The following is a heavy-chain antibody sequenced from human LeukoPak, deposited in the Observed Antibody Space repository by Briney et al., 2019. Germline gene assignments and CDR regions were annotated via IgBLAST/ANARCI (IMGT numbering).Heavy chain of an antibody. CDR2: IFYSGST. CDR1: GGSISSSIYY. Sequence: PSETLSLTCTVSGGSISSSIYYWGWIRQPPGKGLEWVGSIFYSGSTHYNPSLKSRVTISVDTSKNQFSLKLSSVTAADTAVYYCARHYDFWTQDVWGQGTTVTVSS. D-gene: IGHD3-3*01. CDR3: ARHYDFWTQDV. V-gene: IGHV4-39*01. J-gene: IGHJ6*02.